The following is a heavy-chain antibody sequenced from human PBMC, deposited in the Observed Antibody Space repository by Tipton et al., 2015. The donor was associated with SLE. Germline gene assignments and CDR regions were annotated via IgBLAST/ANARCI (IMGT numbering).Heavy chain of an antibody. V-gene: IGHV4-59*11. D-gene: IGHD3-22*01. J-gene: IGHJ4*02. Sequence: TLSLTCTVAGGSISSHYWSWIRQPPGKGLEWIGYIYYGGNPNYNPSLKSRVTISVDASKNQFSLKMSSMTAADTAVYYCAREKISSGYYIEYWGQGTLVTVSS. CDR3: AREKISSGYYIEY. CDR2: IYYGGNP. CDR1: GGSISSHY.